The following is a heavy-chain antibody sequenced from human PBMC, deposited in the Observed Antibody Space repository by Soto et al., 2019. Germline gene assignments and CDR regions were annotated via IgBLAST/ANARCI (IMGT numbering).Heavy chain of an antibody. J-gene: IGHJ4*02. CDR2: IYYSGKT. V-gene: IGHV4-59*12. CDR3: ASPAAEGYSHGLEF. D-gene: IGHD5-18*01. Sequence: PSETLSLTCTVSGGSISRYYWSWIRQSPGKGLEWIGYIYYSGKTDYNPSLKSRATISVDTSKNQFYLKLSSLTAADTAMYYCASPAAEGYSHGLEFWGQGALVTVS. CDR1: GGSISRYY.